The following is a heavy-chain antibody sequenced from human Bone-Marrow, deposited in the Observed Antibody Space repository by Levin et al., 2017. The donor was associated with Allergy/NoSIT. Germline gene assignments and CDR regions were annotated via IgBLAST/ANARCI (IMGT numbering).Heavy chain of an antibody. CDR1: GGSISSGDYY. J-gene: IGHJ6*02. D-gene: IGHD4-11*01. Sequence: MASETLSLTCTVSGGSISSGDYYWNWIRQPPGKGLEWIAYIHYSGSTYSNPSLKRRVAISIDTSKNQFSLKLNSVTAADTAVYYCASNSPDYSNALDVWGQGTAVTVSS. CDR3: ASNSPDYSNALDV. CDR2: IHYSGST. V-gene: IGHV4-30-4*01.